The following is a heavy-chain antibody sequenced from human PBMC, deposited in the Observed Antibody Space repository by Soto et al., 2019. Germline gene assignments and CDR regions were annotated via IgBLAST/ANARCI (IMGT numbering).Heavy chain of an antibody. Sequence: PSETLSLTCTVSGGSISSHYWTWIRQHPGKGLEWIGYIYYTVSSNYNPSLKSRVTISVNTSKNQFSLKLSSVTAPDTALYYCARGGPCPSHYYWGTDVWGQGTRVAVSS. CDR1: GGSISSHY. CDR2: IYYTVSS. D-gene: IGHD2-15*01. CDR3: ARGGPCPSHYYWGTDV. V-gene: IGHV4-59*11. J-gene: IGHJ6*02.